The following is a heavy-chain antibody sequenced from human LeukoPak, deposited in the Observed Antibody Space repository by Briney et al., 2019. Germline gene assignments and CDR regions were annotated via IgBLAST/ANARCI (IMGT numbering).Heavy chain of an antibody. CDR3: ARPSYCSGGTCHSGEQDY. Sequence: GDSLKISCKGSGYTFTHYWIGWVRQMPGKGLEWMGIIYPSVSDTRYSPSFQGQVTISVDKSISTSYLQWSSLKASDTAMYYCARPSYCSGGTCHSGEQDYWGQGTLVTVSS. D-gene: IGHD2-15*01. CDR2: IYPSVSDT. CDR1: GYTFTHYW. V-gene: IGHV5-51*01. J-gene: IGHJ4*02.